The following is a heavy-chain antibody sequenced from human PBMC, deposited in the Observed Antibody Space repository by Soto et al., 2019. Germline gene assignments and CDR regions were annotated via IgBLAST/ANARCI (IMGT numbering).Heavy chain of an antibody. V-gene: IGHV3-30-3*01. CDR1: GFTFSSYA. J-gene: IGHJ3*02. CDR2: ISYDGSNK. CDR3: ARDFYFSGIDFYLTSAFDI. D-gene: IGHD3-10*01. Sequence: GGSLRLSCAASGFTFSSYAMHWVRQAPGKGLEWVAVISYDGSNKYYADSVKGRFTISRDNSKNTLYLQMNSLRAEDTAVYYCARDFYFSGIDFYLTSAFDIWGQGTMVTVSS.